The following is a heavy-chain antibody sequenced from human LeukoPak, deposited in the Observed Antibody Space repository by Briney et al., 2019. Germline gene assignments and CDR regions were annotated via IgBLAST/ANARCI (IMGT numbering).Heavy chain of an antibody. CDR3: ARGPPPNWTRWMTTFNWFDP. Sequence: ASVKVSCKASGYTFTGYYMHWVRQAPGQGLEWMGWMNPNSGNTGYAQKFQGRVTMTRDTSISTAYMELSRLRSDDTAVYYCARGPPPNWTRWMTTFNWFDPWGQGTLVTVSS. J-gene: IGHJ5*02. D-gene: IGHD1-20*01. CDR1: GYTFTGYY. CDR2: MNPNSGNT. V-gene: IGHV1-2*02.